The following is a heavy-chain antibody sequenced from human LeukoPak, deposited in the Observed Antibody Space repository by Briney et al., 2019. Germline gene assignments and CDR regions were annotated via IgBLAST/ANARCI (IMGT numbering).Heavy chain of an antibody. J-gene: IGHJ4*02. CDR2: ISAYNGNI. CDR1: GHTFTNYD. V-gene: IGHV1-18*01. CDR3: ARGRYCSSTSCSPSFYFDF. Sequence: ASVKVSCKASGHTFTNYDISWVRQAPGQGLERMGWISAYNGNINYAQNSQGRVTMTIDTSTSTAYMELRSLRSDDTAVYYCARGRYCSSTSCSPSFYFDFWGQGTLVTVSS. D-gene: IGHD2-2*01.